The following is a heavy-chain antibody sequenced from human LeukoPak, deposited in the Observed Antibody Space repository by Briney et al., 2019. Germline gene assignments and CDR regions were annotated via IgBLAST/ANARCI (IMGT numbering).Heavy chain of an antibody. CDR2: IRQDGSKE. J-gene: IGHJ4*02. V-gene: IGHV3-7*01. CDR1: GFTFSNYW. CDR3: ARGPQKNGHSSGYPGYFDY. D-gene: IGHD3-22*01. Sequence: QPGGSLRLSCAASGFTFSNYWMSWVRQAPGKGLEWVATIRQDGSKEYYVDSVKGRFTISRDNAKNSPYLQMNSLRAEDTAVYYCARGPQKNGHSSGYPGYFDYWGQGTLVTVSS.